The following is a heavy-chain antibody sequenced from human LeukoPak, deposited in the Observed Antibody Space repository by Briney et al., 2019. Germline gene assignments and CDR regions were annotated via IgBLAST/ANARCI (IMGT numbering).Heavy chain of an antibody. D-gene: IGHD4-11*01. CDR1: GGSISSGSYY. CDR3: ARDHDYPDP. V-gene: IGHV4-61*02. J-gene: IGHJ5*02. CDR2: IYTSGST. Sequence: KTSQTLSLTCTVPGGSISSGSYYWSLIRQPAGKGLEWIGRIYTSGSTNYNPSLKSRVTISVDTSKNQFSLKLSSVTAADTAVYYCARDHDYPDPWGQGTLVTVSS.